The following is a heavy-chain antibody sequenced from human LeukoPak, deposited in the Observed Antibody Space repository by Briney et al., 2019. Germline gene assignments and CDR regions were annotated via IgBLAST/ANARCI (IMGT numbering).Heavy chain of an antibody. CDR1: GFTFSSYG. Sequence: GRSLRLSCAASGFTFSSYGMHWVRQAPGKGLEWVAVIWYDGSNKYYADSVKGRFTISRDNSKNTLYLQMNSLRAEDTAVYYCAREAQLYDSSGYPPGGCFDYWGQGTLVTVSS. J-gene: IGHJ4*02. CDR3: AREAQLYDSSGYPPGGCFDY. D-gene: IGHD3-22*01. V-gene: IGHV3-33*01. CDR2: IWYDGSNK.